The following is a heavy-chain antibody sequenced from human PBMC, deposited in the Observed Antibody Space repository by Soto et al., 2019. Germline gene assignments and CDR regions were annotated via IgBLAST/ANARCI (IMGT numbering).Heavy chain of an antibody. J-gene: IGHJ6*02. V-gene: IGHV3-21*01. Sequence: GGSLRISCAASGFTFSSYEMNWVRQAPGKGLEWVSSISSSSSYIYYADSVKGRFTISRDNAKNSLYLQMNSLRAEDTAVYYCARAPSSSWFYYYGMDVWGQGTTVTVSS. CDR3: ARAPSSSWFYYYGMDV. D-gene: IGHD6-13*01. CDR2: ISSSSSYI. CDR1: GFTFSSYE.